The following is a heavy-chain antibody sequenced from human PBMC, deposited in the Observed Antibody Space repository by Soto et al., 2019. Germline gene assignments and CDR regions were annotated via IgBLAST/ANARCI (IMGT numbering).Heavy chain of an antibody. J-gene: IGHJ4*02. CDR2: IYYSGST. D-gene: IGHD4-17*01. CDR3: ARPAPSYGDSEL. V-gene: IGHV4-39*01. Sequence: SETLSLTCTVSGGSISSSSYYWGWIRQPPGKGLEWIGSIYYSGSTYYNPSLKSRVTISVDTSKNQFSLKLSSVTAADTAVYYCARPAPSYGDSELWGQGTLVTVSS. CDR1: GGSISSSSYY.